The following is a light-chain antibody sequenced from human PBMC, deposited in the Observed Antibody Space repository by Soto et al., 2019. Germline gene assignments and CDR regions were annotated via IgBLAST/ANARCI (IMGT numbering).Light chain of an antibody. CDR3: TSYAGTYSFFYV. CDR1: SSDVGAYNY. J-gene: IGLJ1*01. Sequence: HSVLTQPPSASGSPGQSVTISCTGTSSDVGAYNYVSWYQQLPGKAPKLIIYEVSKRPSGVPDRFSGSKSGSTASLTVSGLQAEDEADYYCTSYAGTYSFFYVFGTGTKVTVL. CDR2: EVS. V-gene: IGLV2-8*01.